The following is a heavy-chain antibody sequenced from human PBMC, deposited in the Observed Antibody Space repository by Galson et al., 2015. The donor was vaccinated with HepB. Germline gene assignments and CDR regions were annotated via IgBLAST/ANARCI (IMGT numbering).Heavy chain of an antibody. V-gene: IGHV3-33*08. CDR3: ARGSGSYYHDAFDI. CDR1: GFTFSSYS. CDR2: IWYDGSNK. D-gene: IGHD3-10*01. J-gene: IGHJ3*02. Sequence: SLRLSCAASGFTFSSYSMNWAGQAPGKGLEWVAVIWYDGSNKYYADSVKGRFTISRDNSKNTRYLQMNSLRAEDTAVYYCARGSGSYYHDAFDIWGQGTMVTVSS.